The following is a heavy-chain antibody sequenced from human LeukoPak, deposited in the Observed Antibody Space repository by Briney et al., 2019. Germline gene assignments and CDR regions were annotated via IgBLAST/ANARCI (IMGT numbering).Heavy chain of an antibody. Sequence: GGSLRLSCAASGFTFSSYSMNWVHQAPGKGLEWVSHITASGTAMFYADSVKGRFTISRDNAKNSLYLQMNSLRDEDTAVYYCASSGSYRFDHWGQGTLVTVSS. CDR1: GFTFSSYS. CDR2: ITASGTAM. D-gene: IGHD1-26*01. V-gene: IGHV3-48*02. CDR3: ASSGSYRFDH. J-gene: IGHJ4*02.